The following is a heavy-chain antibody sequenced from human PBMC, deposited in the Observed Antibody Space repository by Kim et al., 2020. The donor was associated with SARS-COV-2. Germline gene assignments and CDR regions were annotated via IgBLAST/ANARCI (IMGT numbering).Heavy chain of an antibody. CDR3: AKGRPTPIDY. Sequence: YYADSGKGRFTISRDNSKNTLYLQMNSLRAEDTAVYYCAKGRPTPIDYWGQGTLVTVSS. V-gene: IGHV3-33*06. J-gene: IGHJ4*02.